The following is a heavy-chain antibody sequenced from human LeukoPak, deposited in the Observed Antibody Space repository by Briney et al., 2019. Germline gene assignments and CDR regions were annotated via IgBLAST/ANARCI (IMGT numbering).Heavy chain of an antibody. J-gene: IGHJ4*02. Sequence: SQTLSLTCTVSGGSISSGGHYWSWIRQPAGKGLEYLGRIYSTGSTNYNPSLRSRVTISVDTSKNHFSLKLSSVTAADTAVYYCARDQTYSGSGIYTYFDYWGQGILVTASS. V-gene: IGHV4-61*02. CDR2: IYSTGST. CDR1: GGSISSGGHY. D-gene: IGHD3-10*01. CDR3: ARDQTYSGSGIYTYFDY.